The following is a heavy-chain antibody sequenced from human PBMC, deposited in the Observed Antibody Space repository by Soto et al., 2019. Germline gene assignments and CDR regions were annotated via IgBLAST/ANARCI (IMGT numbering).Heavy chain of an antibody. J-gene: IGHJ5*01. V-gene: IGHV1-46*01. CDR1: GYTFTSYY. D-gene: IGHD6-25*01. Sequence: ASVKVSGKASGYTFTSYYMHWVRQAPGQGLEWMGIINPSGGSTSYAQKFQGRVTMTRDTSTSTVYMELSSLRSEDTAVYYCAYNIDAATTEIDSRGQGTLVTVSS. CDR3: AYNIDAATTEIDS. CDR2: INPSGGST.